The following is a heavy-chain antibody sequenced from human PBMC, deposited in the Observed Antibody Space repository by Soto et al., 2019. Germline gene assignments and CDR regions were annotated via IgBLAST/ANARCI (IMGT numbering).Heavy chain of an antibody. J-gene: IGHJ5*02. CDR2: MFYSGAT. CDR3: ARHKSGSDWLDP. V-gene: IGHV4-39*01. D-gene: IGHD2-15*01. CDR1: GGSISDISYC. Sequence: SETLSLTCTVSGGSISDISYCWGWIRQPPGRGLQWIGCMFYSGATYYNPSLKNRVTLSVDTSNNEFSLKLVSVTAPDTAVYYCARHKSGSDWLDPWGQGTLVTVSS.